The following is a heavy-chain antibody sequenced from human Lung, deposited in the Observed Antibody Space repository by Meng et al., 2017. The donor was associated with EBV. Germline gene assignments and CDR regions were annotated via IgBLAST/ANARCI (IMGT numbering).Heavy chain of an antibody. CDR3: ARGLWYYDRGGYFDN. CDR1: GGSISSGGHY. D-gene: IGHD3-22*01. CDR2: IYYSGST. V-gene: IGHV4-31*03. Sequence: VRLQESGPGLVKPSQPLSPLCTVSGGSISSGGHYWSWIRQHPEKGLEWIGYIYYSGSTYYKPSLKSRLTISVDTSKNQLSLRLSSVTAADTAVYYCARGLWYYDRGGYFDNWGRGTLVTVSS. J-gene: IGHJ4*02.